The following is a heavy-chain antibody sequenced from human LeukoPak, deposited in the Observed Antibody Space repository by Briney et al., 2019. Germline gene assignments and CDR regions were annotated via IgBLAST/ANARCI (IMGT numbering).Heavy chain of an antibody. D-gene: IGHD5-18*01. CDR2: ISAYNGNT. CDR3: ARSNAVSGYSYGSDY. J-gene: IGHJ4*02. V-gene: IGHV1-18*04. CDR1: GYTFTSYG. Sequence: ASVKVSCKASGYTFTSYGISWVLQSPGQGLEWMGWISAYNGNTNYAQKLQGRVTMTTDTSTSTDYMELRSLRSDDTAVYYCARSNAVSGYSYGSDYWGQGTLVTVSS.